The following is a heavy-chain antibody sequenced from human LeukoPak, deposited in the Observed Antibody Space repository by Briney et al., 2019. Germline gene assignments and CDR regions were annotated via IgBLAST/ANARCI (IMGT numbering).Heavy chain of an antibody. CDR2: IRYDGSNK. V-gene: IGHV3-30*04. J-gene: IGHJ4*02. D-gene: IGHD3-3*01. Sequence: PGRSLRLSCAASGFTFSSYAMHWVRQAPGKGLEWVAFIRYDGSNKYYADSVKGRFTISRDNSKNTLYLQMNSLRAEDTAVYYCVVFLEWLLSFDYWGQGTLVTVSS. CDR1: GFTFSSYA. CDR3: VVFLEWLLSFDY.